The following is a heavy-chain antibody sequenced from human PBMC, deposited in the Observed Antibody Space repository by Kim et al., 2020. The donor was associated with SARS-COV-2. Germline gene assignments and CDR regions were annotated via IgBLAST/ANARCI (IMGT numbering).Heavy chain of an antibody. J-gene: IGHJ4*02. D-gene: IGHD2-2*03. CDR2: IDGSDGTT. Sequence: GSLRLSCTTSGFTFTGYAMSWVRQAPGKVLEWVSSIDGSDGTTYYVDSVKGRFTISRDNSKNTLYLQMNSLRADDTAVFYCMKGGWGWIWDHWGQGTRVTVSS. CDR1: GFTFTGYA. CDR3: MKGGWGWIWDH. V-gene: IGHV3-23*01.